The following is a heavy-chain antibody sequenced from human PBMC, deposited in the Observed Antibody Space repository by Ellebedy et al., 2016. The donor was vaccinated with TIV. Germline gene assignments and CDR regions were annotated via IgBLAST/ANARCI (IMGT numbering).Heavy chain of an antibody. V-gene: IGHV1-69*04. CDR1: GGTFSSYA. J-gene: IGHJ6*02. D-gene: IGHD3-16*01. CDR2: IIPILGIA. Sequence: SVKVSXXASGGTFSSYAISWVRQAPGQGLEWMGRIIPILGIANYAQKFQGRVTITADKSTSTAYMELRSLRSDDTAVYYCARMGGYGMDVWGQGTTVTVSS. CDR3: ARMGGYGMDV.